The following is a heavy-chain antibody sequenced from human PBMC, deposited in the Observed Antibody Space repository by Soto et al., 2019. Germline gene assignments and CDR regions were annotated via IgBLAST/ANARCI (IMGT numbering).Heavy chain of an antibody. J-gene: IGHJ4*02. V-gene: IGHV1-8*01. CDR1: GYTFTSYD. CDR2: MNPNSGNT. Sequence: ASVKVSCNASGYTFTSYDINWVRQATGQGLEWMGWMNPNSGNTGYAQKFQGRVTMTRNTSISTAYMELSSLGSEDTAVYYCARGFVVLVPAASGFDYWGQGTLVTVS. CDR3: ARGFVVLVPAASGFDY. D-gene: IGHD2-2*01.